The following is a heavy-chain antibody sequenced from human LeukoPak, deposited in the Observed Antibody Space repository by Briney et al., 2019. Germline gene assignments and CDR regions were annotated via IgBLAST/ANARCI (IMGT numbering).Heavy chain of an antibody. V-gene: IGHV4-39*01. J-gene: IGHJ5*02. CDR2: IYYSGST. CDR3: ARRGHGDRGSFDP. Sequence: PSETLSLTCTVSGGSISSSSYFWGWIRQPPGKGLEWIGNIYYSGSTYYNPSLKSRVTISVDTSKNQFSLRLSSVTAADTAVYYRARRGHGDRGSFDPWGQGTLVTVSS. CDR1: GGSISSSSYF. D-gene: IGHD4-17*01.